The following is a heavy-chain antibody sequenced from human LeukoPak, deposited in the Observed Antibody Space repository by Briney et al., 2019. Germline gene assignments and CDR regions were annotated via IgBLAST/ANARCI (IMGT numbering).Heavy chain of an antibody. CDR3: ARDLQRITMVRGIPR. CDR1: GFTFSSYT. CDR2: ISSGSSYI. D-gene: IGHD3-10*01. Sequence: GGSLRLSCAASGFTFSSYTMNWVRQTPGKGLEWVSSISSGSSYIYYADSVKGRFTISRDNAKNSLYLQMNSLRAEDTAVYYCARDLQRITMVRGIPRWGQGTLVTVSS. J-gene: IGHJ4*02. V-gene: IGHV3-21*01.